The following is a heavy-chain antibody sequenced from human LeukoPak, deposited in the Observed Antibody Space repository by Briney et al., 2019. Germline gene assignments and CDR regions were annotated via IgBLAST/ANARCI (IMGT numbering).Heavy chain of an antibody. CDR2: ISYDGSNK. D-gene: IGHD2-2*01. Sequence: PGGSLRLSCAASGFTFSSYAMHWVRQAPGKGLEWVAVISYDGSNKYYADSVKGRFTISRDNSKNTLYLQMNSLRAEDTAVYYCARGHKGYQLLSPPDYWGQGTLVTVSS. J-gene: IGHJ4*02. CDR1: GFTFSSYA. CDR3: ARGHKGYQLLSPPDY. V-gene: IGHV3-30-3*01.